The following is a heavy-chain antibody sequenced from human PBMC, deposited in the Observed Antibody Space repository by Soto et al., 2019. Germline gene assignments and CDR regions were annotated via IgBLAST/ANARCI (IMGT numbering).Heavy chain of an antibody. CDR2: ISAYNGNT. J-gene: IGHJ4*02. V-gene: IGHV1-18*01. CDR3: ATGPVFYYFDS. Sequence: ASVKVSCKASGYTFTSYGISWVRQAPGQGLEWMGWISAYNGNTNYAQKLQGRVTMTTDTSTNTAYMELRSLTNEDTAVYYCATGPVFYYFDSCGQGTLVTVSS. D-gene: IGHD1-1*01. CDR1: GYTFTSYG.